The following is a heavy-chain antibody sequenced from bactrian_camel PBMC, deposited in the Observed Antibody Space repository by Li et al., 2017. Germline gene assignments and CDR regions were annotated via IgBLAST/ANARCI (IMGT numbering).Heavy chain of an antibody. CDR2: ISWSGDRT. CDR1: GSTYRSRC. Sequence: DVQLVESGGGLVRPGGSLRLSCASSGSTYRSRCMGWIRQAPGKGLEWVSAISWSGDRTTYADSVKGRFTISRDNAKNTVYLQMNSLKSEDTALYYCATVGGGTYGWGIGAPFGYWGQGTQVTVS. D-gene: IGHD3*01. V-gene: IGHV3S40*01. J-gene: IGHJ6*01. CDR3: ATVGGGTYGWGIGAPFGY.